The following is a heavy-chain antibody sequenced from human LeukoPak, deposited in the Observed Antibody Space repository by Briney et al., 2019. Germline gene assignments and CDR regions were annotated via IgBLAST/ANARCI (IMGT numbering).Heavy chain of an antibody. D-gene: IGHD2-15*01. CDR3: ARPCRGNGGSYYYYYGMDV. CDR2: IKQDGSEK. V-gene: IGHV3-7*01. Sequence: PGGSLRLSCAASGFTFSSYWMSWVRQAPGKGLEWVANIKQDGSEKYYVDSVKGRFTISRDNAKNSLYLQMNSLRAEDTAVYYCARPCRGNGGSYYYYYGMDVWGQGTTVTVSS. J-gene: IGHJ6*02. CDR1: GFTFSSYW.